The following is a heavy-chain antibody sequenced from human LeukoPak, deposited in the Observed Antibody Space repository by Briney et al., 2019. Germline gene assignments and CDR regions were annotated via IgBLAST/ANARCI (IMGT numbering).Heavy chain of an antibody. D-gene: IGHD6-13*01. J-gene: IGHJ1*01. CDR1: GGSFSGYY. Sequence: SETLSLTCAVYGGSFSGYYWSWIRQPPGKGLEWIGEINHSGSTNYNPSLKSRVTISVDTSKNQFSLKLSSVTAADTAVYYCARLQRGYSSSWCFDSAEYFQHWGQGTLVTVSS. CDR3: ARLQRGYSSSWCFDSAEYFQH. CDR2: INHSGST. V-gene: IGHV4-34*01.